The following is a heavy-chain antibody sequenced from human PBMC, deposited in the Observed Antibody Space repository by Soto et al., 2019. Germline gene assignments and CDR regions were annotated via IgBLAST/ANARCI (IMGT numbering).Heavy chain of an antibody. Sequence: HGVRWVRQAQGKGLEWVSGISWNNGNIGYAASVKGRFTISRDNAKNSLYLQMERLRTEDTALYYCAIDILLGNSRSYSAALAVWRKRSIVIVS. CDR1: HG. CDR2: ISWNNGNI. J-gene: IGHJ3*01. V-gene: IGHV3-9*01. D-gene: IGHD3-10*01. CDR3: AIDILLGNSRSYSAALAV.